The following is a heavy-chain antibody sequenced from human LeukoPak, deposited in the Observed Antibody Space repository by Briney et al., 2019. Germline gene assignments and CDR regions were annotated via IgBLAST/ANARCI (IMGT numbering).Heavy chain of an antibody. Sequence: GGSLRLSCAASGFPFSPNYMSWVRQAPGKGLEWVSVINTGGSAFYADSVKGRFTISRDNSNNTLYLQMNSLRAEDTAVYYCARSGRGDYWGQGTLVTVSS. CDR2: INTGGSA. CDR1: GFPFSPNY. J-gene: IGHJ4*02. V-gene: IGHV3-53*01. CDR3: ARSGRGDY.